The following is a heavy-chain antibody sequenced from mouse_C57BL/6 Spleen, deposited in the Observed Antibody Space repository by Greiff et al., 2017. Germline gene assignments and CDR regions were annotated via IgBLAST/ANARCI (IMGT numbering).Heavy chain of an antibody. V-gene: IGHV1-52*01. Sequence: QVQLQQPGAELVRPGSSVKLSCKASGYTFTSYWMHWVKQRPIQGLEWIGNIDPSDSETHYNQKFKDKATLTVDKSSSTAYMQLSSLTSEDSAVYYCAREGRNYSNYVGYFGDWGQGTTLTV. CDR2: IDPSDSET. D-gene: IGHD2-5*01. CDR1: GYTFTSYW. CDR3: AREGRNYSNYVGYFGD. J-gene: IGHJ2*01.